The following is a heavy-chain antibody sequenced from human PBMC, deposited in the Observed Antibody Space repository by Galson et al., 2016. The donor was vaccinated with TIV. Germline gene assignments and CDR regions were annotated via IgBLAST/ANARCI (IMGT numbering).Heavy chain of an antibody. CDR3: ARQGNDYRGRFDP. CDR1: GYSISSADY. V-gene: IGHV4-38-2*02. D-gene: IGHD4-11*01. J-gene: IGHJ5*02. Sequence: SETLSLTCTVSGYSISSADYWAWVRQPPERGLEWLGYISHSGSTSYNPSLKTRVSISLDTSRNHFSLNLTSVTAADTAVYFCARQGNDYRGRFDPWARESWSPSRQ. CDR2: ISHSGST.